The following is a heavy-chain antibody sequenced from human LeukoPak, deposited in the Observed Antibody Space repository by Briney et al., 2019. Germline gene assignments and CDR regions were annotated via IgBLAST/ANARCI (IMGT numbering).Heavy chain of an antibody. J-gene: IGHJ4*02. CDR1: GFTFSTYW. Sequence: GGSLRLSCSASGFTFSTYWMSWVRQAPGKGLEWVSYISSSSTIYYADSVKGRFTISRDNAKNSLYLQMNSLRDEDTAVYYCARSSGALDYWGQGTLVTVSS. V-gene: IGHV3-48*02. D-gene: IGHD2-15*01. CDR2: ISSSSTI. CDR3: ARSSGALDY.